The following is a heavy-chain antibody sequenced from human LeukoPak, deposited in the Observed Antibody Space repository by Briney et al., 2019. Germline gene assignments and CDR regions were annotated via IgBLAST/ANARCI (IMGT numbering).Heavy chain of an antibody. Sequence: GGSLRLSCAASGFTFITYSMNWVRQAPGKGLEWVSSISGSSIYIYYADSVKGRFTISRDNAKNSLYLQMNSLRAEDTAVYYCARDPPFYDSSGYYYDYWGQGDLVTVSS. CDR1: GFTFITYS. CDR2: ISGSSIYI. D-gene: IGHD3-22*01. J-gene: IGHJ4*02. CDR3: ARDPPFYDSSGYYYDY. V-gene: IGHV3-21*01.